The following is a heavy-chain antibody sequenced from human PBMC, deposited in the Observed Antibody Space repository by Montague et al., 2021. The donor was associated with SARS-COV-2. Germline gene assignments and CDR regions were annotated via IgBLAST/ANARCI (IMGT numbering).Heavy chain of an antibody. J-gene: IGHJ3*02. CDR2: IYYSGST. CDR1: GGSISSGGYY. V-gene: IGHV4-31*03. D-gene: IGHD3-22*01. Sequence: TLSPTCTVSGGSISSGGYYWSWIRQHPGKGLGWIGYIYYSGSTYYNPSLKSRVTISVDTSKNQFSMKLSSVTTADTAVYYCANARITMIVVVDAFDIWGQGTMVTVSS. CDR3: ANARITMIVVVDAFDI.